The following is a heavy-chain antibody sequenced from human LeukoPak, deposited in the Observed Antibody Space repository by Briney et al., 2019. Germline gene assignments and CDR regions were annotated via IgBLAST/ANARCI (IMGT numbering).Heavy chain of an antibody. CDR3: ARGGSSSWYFN. V-gene: IGHV3-7*01. CDR1: GFTFNTFN. Sequence: TGGSLRLSCAASGFTFNTFNMNWVRQAPGKGLEWVANVKQDGSEKYYVDSVKGRFTISRDNAKSSLYLQMNSLRAEDTAVYYCARGGSSSWYFNWGQGTLVTVSS. J-gene: IGHJ4*02. CDR2: VKQDGSEK. D-gene: IGHD6-13*01.